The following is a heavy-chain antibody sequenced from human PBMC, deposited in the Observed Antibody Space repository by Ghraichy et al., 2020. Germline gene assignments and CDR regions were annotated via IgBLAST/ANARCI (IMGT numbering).Heavy chain of an antibody. CDR3: ARYYYYDINGFYYMDY. D-gene: IGHD3-22*01. Sequence: SVKVSCKASGYTFTTYGISWVRQAPGQGLEWMGWISAFNGFTKSAQNLQGRVTMTTDTSTSTAYMELRSLRSDDTAVYYCARYYYYDINGFYYMDYWGQGTLVTVSS. J-gene: IGHJ4*02. CDR1: GYTFTTYG. CDR2: ISAFNGFT. V-gene: IGHV1-18*01.